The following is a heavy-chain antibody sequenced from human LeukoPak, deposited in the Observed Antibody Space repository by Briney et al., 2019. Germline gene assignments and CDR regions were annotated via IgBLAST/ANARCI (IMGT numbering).Heavy chain of an antibody. J-gene: IGHJ4*02. CDR2: IYSSGST. Sequence: SETLSLTCTVSGGSFIGGSYYWTWLRQPAGKGLEWIGRIYSSGSTNYNPSLKSRVTISVDTSKNQFAMNLSSVTAADTAVYYCARESDNNDYIDSDYRGQGTQVTVSS. CDR3: ARESDNNDYIDSDY. D-gene: IGHD3-16*01. V-gene: IGHV4-61*02. CDR1: GGSFIGGSYY.